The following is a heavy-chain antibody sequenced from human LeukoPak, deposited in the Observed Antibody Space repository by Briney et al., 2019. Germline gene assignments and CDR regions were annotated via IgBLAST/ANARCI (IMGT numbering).Heavy chain of an antibody. D-gene: IGHD6-13*01. Sequence: ASVKVSCKASGSTFTSYDINWVRQATGQGLEWMGWMNPNSGNTGYAQKFQGRVTMTRNTSISTAYMELSSLRSEDTAVYYCARGHSSSSGIDYWGQGTLVTVSS. V-gene: IGHV1-8*01. CDR2: MNPNSGNT. CDR3: ARGHSSSSGIDY. CDR1: GSTFTSYD. J-gene: IGHJ4*02.